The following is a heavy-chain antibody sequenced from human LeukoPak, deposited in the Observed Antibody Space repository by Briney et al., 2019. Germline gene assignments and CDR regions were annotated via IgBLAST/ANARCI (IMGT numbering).Heavy chain of an antibody. J-gene: IGHJ4*02. V-gene: IGHV1-18*04. Sequence: GAPVKVSCKASGDTITRYYMHWVRQAPGQRREGRGGISAYHGNTNYAQKLQGRVTMTTDTSTSTAYMELRSLRSDDTAVYYCARDFSAAGRDPLEFDYWGQGTLVAVSS. D-gene: IGHD6-13*01. CDR2: ISAYHGNT. CDR1: GDTITRYY. CDR3: ARDFSAAGRDPLEFDY.